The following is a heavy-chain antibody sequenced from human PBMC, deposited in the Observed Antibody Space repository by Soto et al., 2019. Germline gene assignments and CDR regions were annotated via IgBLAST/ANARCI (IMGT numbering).Heavy chain of an antibody. D-gene: IGHD2-21*02. CDR3: ARGIVVLTAKPQYYYYVMAV. V-gene: IGHV1-69*13. CDR1: GGTFASYA. Sequence: SVKVSCKASGGTFASYAISWVRQAPGQGLEWMGGIIPIFGTANYAQKFQGRVTITADESTSTAYMELSSLRSEDTAVYYCARGIVVLTAKPQYYYYVMAVWAQGTTVTVSS. J-gene: IGHJ6*02. CDR2: IIPIFGTA.